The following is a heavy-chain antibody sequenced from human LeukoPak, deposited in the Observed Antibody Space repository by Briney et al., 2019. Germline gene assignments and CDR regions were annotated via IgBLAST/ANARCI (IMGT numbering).Heavy chain of an antibody. V-gene: IGHV4-34*01. CDR3: ARVRGSYSSSWYGVWKAFDI. CDR1: GGSFSGYY. J-gene: IGHJ3*02. D-gene: IGHD6-13*01. CDR2: INHSGST. Sequence: SETLSPTCAVYGGSFSGYYWSWIRQPPGKGLEWIGEINHSGSTNYNPSLKSRVTISVDTSKNQFSLKLSSVTAADTAVYYCARVRGSYSSSWYGVWKAFDIWGQGTMVTVSS.